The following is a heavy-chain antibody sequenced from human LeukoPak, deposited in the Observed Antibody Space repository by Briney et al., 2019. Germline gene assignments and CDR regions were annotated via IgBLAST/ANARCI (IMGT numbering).Heavy chain of an antibody. J-gene: IGHJ4*02. CDR2: INPSGGST. Sequence: ASVKVSCKASGYTFTSYYMHWVRQAPGQGLEWMGIINPSGGSTSYAQKFQDRVTMTRDTSTSTVYMELSSLRSEDTAVYYCARVHQYYDYVWGSYPALTFDYWGQGTLVTVSS. CDR3: ARVHQYYDYVWGSYPALTFDY. CDR1: GYTFTSYY. V-gene: IGHV1-46*01. D-gene: IGHD3-16*02.